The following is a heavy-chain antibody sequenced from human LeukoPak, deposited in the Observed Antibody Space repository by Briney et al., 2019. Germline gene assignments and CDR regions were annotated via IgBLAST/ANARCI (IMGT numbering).Heavy chain of an antibody. D-gene: IGHD3-16*01. CDR3: ARAPYVYSGHHDY. CDR1: GFTFSSYS. V-gene: IGHV3-21*01. CDR2: ISSSSSYI. J-gene: IGHJ4*02. Sequence: PGGSLRLSCAASGFTFSSYSMNWVRQAPGKGLEWVSSISSSSSYIYYADSVKGRFTISRDNAKNSLYLQMNSLRAEDTAAYYCARAPYVYSGHHDYWGQGTLVTVSS.